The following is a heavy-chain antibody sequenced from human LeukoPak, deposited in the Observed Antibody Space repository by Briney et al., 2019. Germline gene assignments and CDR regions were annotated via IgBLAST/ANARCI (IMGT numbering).Heavy chain of an antibody. D-gene: IGHD2-15*01. CDR3: AKYCSGGSCYNWFDP. CDR2: IYYSGSA. J-gene: IGHJ5*02. Sequence: SETLSLTCTVSGGSISSSYWSWIRQPPGKGLEWIGFIYYSGSANYNPSLRSRLTISVDTSKNQFSLWLSSVTAADTAVYYCAKYCSGGSCYNWFDPWGKGTLVTVSS. CDR1: GGSISSSY. V-gene: IGHV4-59*01.